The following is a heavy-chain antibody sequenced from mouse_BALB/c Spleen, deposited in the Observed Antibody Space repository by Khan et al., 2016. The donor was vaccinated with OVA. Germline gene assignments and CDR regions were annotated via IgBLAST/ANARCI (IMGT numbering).Heavy chain of an antibody. CDR2: ISSGSNTI. J-gene: IGHJ4*01. V-gene: IGHV5-17*02. D-gene: IGHD2-3*01. CDR3: ARRRIYDGYYGGAMDY. Sequence: EVELVESGGGLVQPGGSRKLSCAASGFTFSNFGMHWVRQAPEKGLEWVAYISSGSNTIYYADTVKGRSTISRDNPKNTLFLPMTSLRSGDTAMYYCARRRIYDGYYGGAMDYWGQGTSVTVSS. CDR1: GFTFSNFG.